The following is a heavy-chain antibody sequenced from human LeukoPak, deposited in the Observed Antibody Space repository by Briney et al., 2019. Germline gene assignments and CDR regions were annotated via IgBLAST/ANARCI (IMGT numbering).Heavy chain of an antibody. CDR3: ARGYYDILTGPTDYYMDV. CDR1: GYTFTSYY. V-gene: IGHV1-46*01. J-gene: IGHJ6*03. D-gene: IGHD3-9*01. CDR2: INPSGGST. Sequence: ASVKVSCKASGYTFTSYYMHWVRQAPGQGLEWMGIINPSGGSTSYAQKFQGRVTMTRDMSTSTVYVELSSLRSEDTAVYYCARGYYDILTGPTDYYMDVWGKGTTVTVSS.